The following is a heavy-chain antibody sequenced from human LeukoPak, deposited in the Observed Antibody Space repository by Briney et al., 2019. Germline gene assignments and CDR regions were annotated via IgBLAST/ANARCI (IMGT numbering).Heavy chain of an antibody. Sequence: TGGSLRLSCAASGLTFSSYAMSWVRQAPGKGLEWVSAISGSGGSTYYADSVKGRFTISRDNSKNTLYLQMNSLRAEDTAVYYCAKSLDCSSTSCASPNAPFDYWGQGTLVTVSS. V-gene: IGHV3-23*01. CDR3: AKSLDCSSTSCASPNAPFDY. D-gene: IGHD2-2*01. J-gene: IGHJ4*02. CDR1: GLTFSSYA. CDR2: ISGSGGST.